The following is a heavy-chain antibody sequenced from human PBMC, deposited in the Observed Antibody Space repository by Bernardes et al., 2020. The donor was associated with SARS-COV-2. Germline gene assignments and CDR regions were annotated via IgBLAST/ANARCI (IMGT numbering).Heavy chain of an antibody. Sequence: GSLRLSCTASGFSFSRFAMSWVRQAPGKGLEWVSAITYDIKTYYADSVKGRFTISRDNSKDTLYLQMNSLRPEDTAVYFCAKDCGYSSPSAEFDSWGQGTLVTVSS. CDR1: GFSFSRFA. D-gene: IGHD6-13*01. CDR2: ITYDIKT. V-gene: IGHV3-23*01. CDR3: AKDCGYSSPSAEFDS. J-gene: IGHJ4*02.